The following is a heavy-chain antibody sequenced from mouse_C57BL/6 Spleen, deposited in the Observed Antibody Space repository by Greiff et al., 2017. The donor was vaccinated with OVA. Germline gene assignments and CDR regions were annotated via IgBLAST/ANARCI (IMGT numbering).Heavy chain of an antibody. CDR3: AKNEGYYGSSKYAMDY. J-gene: IGHJ4*01. Sequence: VQLVESGPGLVQPSQSLSITCTVSGFSLTSYGVHWVRQSPGKGLEWLGVIWRGGSTDYNAAFMSRLSITKDNSKGQVFFKMNSLQADDTAIYYCAKNEGYYGSSKYAMDYWGQGTSVTVSS. D-gene: IGHD1-1*01. CDR2: IWRGGST. CDR1: GFSLTSYG. V-gene: IGHV2-5*01.